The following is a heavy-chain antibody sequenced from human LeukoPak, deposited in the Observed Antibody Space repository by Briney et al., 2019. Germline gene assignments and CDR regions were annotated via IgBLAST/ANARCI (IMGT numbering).Heavy chain of an antibody. D-gene: IGHD1-1*01. V-gene: IGHV3-30*02. J-gene: IGHJ4*02. Sequence: GGSLRLSCAASGFTFSSYGMHWVRQAPGKGLEWVALISYDGSNRYYADSVKGRFTISRDNSKNTLYLQMNSLRGEDTAVYYCAKVGDNWDFDYWGQGTLVTVSS. CDR1: GFTFSSYG. CDR3: AKVGDNWDFDY. CDR2: ISYDGSNR.